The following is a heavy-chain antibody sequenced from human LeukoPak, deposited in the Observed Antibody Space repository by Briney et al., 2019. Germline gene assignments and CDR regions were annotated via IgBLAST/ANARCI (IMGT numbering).Heavy chain of an antibody. V-gene: IGHV3-7*01. J-gene: IGHJ4*02. CDR2: IKQDGSEK. Sequence: GGSLRLSCAASGFTFSSYWMNWVRQAPGKGLEWVANIKQDGSEKHYVDSVKGRFTISRDNAKNSLYLQMNSLRAEDTAVYYCARPVGYSYDPFDYWGQGTLVTVSS. CDR3: ARPVGYSYDPFDY. D-gene: IGHD5-18*01. CDR1: GFTFSSYW.